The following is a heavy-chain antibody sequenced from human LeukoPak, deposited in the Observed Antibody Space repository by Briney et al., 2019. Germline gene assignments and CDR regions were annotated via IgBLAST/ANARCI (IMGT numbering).Heavy chain of an antibody. Sequence: ASVKVSCKASGYTFTGYYMHWVRQAPGQGLEWMGWINPNSGGTNYAQEFQGRVTMTRDTSISTAYMELSRLRSDDTAVYYCAASGDSRYFDYWGQGTLVTVSS. J-gene: IGHJ4*02. CDR2: INPNSGGT. V-gene: IGHV1-2*02. CDR3: AASGDSRYFDY. CDR1: GYTFTGYY. D-gene: IGHD2-21*02.